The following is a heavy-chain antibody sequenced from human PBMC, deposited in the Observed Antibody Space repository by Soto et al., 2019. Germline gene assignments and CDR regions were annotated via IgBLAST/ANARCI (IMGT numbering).Heavy chain of an antibody. D-gene: IGHD2-21*02. Sequence: KPSETLSLTCTLSCGSISSGGYYWSWIRQPPAQGLEWIGPIYYSGSTYNTPSLRSRVSMSIDTSKDQFSLKLKSVTAADTALYFCARQRTSVVTQAYFDVWGPGSLVTVSS. V-gene: IGHV4-39*01. CDR3: ARQRTSVVTQAYFDV. CDR1: CGSISSGGYY. J-gene: IGHJ4*02. CDR2: IYYSGST.